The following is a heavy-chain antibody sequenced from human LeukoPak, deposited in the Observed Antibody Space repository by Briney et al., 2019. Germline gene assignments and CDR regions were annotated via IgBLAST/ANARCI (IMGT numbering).Heavy chain of an antibody. V-gene: IGHV3-49*04. Sequence: PGGSLRLSCAASGFTLSYYWMSWVRQAPGKGLEWVGFIRSKAFGATTDYAASVKGRFTVSRDDSKSIAYLQMNSLKTEDTAVYYCTRDCSGASCYEEMDYWGQGTLVTVSS. J-gene: IGHJ4*02. CDR2: IRSKAFGATT. CDR3: TRDCSGASCYEEMDY. D-gene: IGHD2-15*01. CDR1: GFTLSYYW.